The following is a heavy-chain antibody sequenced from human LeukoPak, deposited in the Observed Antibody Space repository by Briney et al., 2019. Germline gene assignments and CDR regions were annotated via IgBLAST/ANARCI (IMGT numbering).Heavy chain of an antibody. CDR1: GYTFTGYY. V-gene: IGHV1-2*06. CDR2: INPNSGGT. J-gene: IGHJ4*02. CDR3: ASVDYDILAGYSLFDY. Sequence: ASVKVSCKASGYTFTGYYMHWVRQAPGQGLEWMGRINPNSGGTNYAQKFQGRVTMTRDTSISTAYMELSKLRSDDTAVYYCASVDYDILAGYSLFDYWGQGTLVTVSS. D-gene: IGHD3-9*01.